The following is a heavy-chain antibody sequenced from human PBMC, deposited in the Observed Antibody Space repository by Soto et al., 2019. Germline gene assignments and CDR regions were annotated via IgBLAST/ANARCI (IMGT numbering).Heavy chain of an antibody. CDR2: IHHSGST. J-gene: IGHJ6*02. Sequence: KPSETLSLTCAVYRGSLSGYYWSWIRQSPGEGLEWIGEIHHSGSTNYNPSLKSRVTISADTSKNRLSLKLSSVTAADTAVYYCAGESCGTSSCSMETKYFGMDVWGQGTTVTVSS. CDR1: RGSLSGYY. V-gene: IGHV4-34*01. D-gene: IGHD2-2*01. CDR3: AGESCGTSSCSMETKYFGMDV.